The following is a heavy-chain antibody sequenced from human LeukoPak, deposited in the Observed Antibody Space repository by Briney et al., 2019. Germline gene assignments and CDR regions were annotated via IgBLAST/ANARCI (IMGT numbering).Heavy chain of an antibody. D-gene: IGHD2-21*02. CDR1: GFIFSDYY. CDR2: ISGSGGST. CDR3: ANCGGDCYPDY. J-gene: IGHJ4*02. V-gene: IGHV3-23*01. Sequence: GGSLRLSCAASGFIFSDYYMSWVRQAPGKGLEWVSAISGSGGSTYYADSVKGRFTISRDNSKNTLYLQMNSLRAEDTAVYYCANCGGDCYPDYWGQGTLVTVSS.